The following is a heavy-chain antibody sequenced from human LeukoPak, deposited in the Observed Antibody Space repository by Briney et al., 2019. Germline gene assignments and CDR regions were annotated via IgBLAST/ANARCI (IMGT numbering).Heavy chain of an antibody. CDR1: GGSMSPFY. J-gene: IGHJ4*02. CDR2: IYYTENT. V-gene: IGHV4-59*01. Sequence: SETLSLTCTVSGGSMSPFYWSWIRQPPGKGLEWIGYIYYTENTNYNPSLTSRVTISIDPSKNQFSLKLNSVTAADTAVYYCARKAPMVEYASGWYDYWGQGTLVTVSS. D-gene: IGHD6-19*01. CDR3: ARKAPMVEYASGWYDY.